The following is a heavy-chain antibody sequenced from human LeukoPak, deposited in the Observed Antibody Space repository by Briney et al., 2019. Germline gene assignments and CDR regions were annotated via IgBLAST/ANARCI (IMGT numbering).Heavy chain of an antibody. CDR3: AKGYSYGLIRY. D-gene: IGHD5-18*01. Sequence: GGSLRLSCAASGFTFSSYSMNWVRQAPGKGLEWVSAISGSGGSTYYADSVKGRFTISRDNSKNTLYLQMNSLRAEDTAVYYCAKGYSYGLIRYWGQGTLVTVSS. J-gene: IGHJ4*02. CDR1: GFTFSSYS. CDR2: ISGSGGST. V-gene: IGHV3-23*01.